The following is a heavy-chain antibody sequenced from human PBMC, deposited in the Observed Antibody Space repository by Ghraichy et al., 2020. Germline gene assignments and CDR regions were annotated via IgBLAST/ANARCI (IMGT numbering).Heavy chain of an antibody. CDR2: INHSGIT. D-gene: IGHD5-12*01. J-gene: IGHJ4*02. V-gene: IGHV4-34*01. CDR3: ARGGLWGPSGNGDY. CDR1: GGSFSGYY. Sequence: SETLSLTCAVYGGSFSGYYWSWIRQPPGKGLEWIGEINHSGITNYNPSLKSRVTISVDTSKNQFSLKLSSVTAADTAVYYCARGGLWGPSGNGDYWGQGTLVTVSS.